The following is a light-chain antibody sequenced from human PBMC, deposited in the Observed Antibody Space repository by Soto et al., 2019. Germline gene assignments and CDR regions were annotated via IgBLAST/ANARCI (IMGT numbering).Light chain of an antibody. Sequence: EVVMTQSPATLSVSPGERATLSCRANQTISSNLAWYQQKPGQAPRLLIYGASTTATAIPARFSGSGSGPEFTLTIRSLQSEDFTVYYCQHYNNWVGTFGGGTKVDSK. CDR3: QHYNNWVGT. J-gene: IGKJ4*01. CDR1: QTISSN. CDR2: GAS. V-gene: IGKV3-15*01.